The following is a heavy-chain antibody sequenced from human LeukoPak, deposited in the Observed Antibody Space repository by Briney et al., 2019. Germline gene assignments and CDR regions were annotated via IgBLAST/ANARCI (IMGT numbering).Heavy chain of an antibody. J-gene: IGHJ5*02. CDR2: IYYSGST. CDR1: GGSISSSSYY. Sequence: SETLSLTCTVSGGSISSSSYYWSWVRQPPGKGLAWIWRIYYSGSTNYTPSLKSRGTISVDTSKNQFSLKLSSVTAADTAVYYCARTDSSAIGGTGNWFDPWGQGTLVTVSS. CDR3: ARTDSSAIGGTGNWFDP. V-gene: IGHV4-61*01. D-gene: IGHD3-22*01.